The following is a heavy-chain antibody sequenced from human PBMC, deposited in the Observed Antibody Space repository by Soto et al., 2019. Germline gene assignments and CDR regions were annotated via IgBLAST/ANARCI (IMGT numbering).Heavy chain of an antibody. J-gene: IGHJ6*02. Sequence: GASVKVSCKASGGTFSSYAISWVRQAPGQGLEWMGGIIPIFGTANYAQKFQGRVTITADKSTSTAYMELSSLRSEDTAVYYCARSNNEDIVVVVAATSPGYYYGIDVWGQGTAVTVSS. D-gene: IGHD2-15*01. CDR3: ARSNNEDIVVVVAATSPGYYYGIDV. V-gene: IGHV1-69*06. CDR1: GGTFSSYA. CDR2: IIPIFGTA.